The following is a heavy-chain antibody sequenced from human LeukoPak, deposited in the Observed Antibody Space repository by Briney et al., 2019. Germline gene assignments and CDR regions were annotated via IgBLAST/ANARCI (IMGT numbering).Heavy chain of an antibody. V-gene: IGHV1-8*01. Sequence: GASVKVSCKASGYTFTSYDINWVRQATGQGLEWMGWMNPNSGNTGYAQKFQGRVTMTRNTSISTAYMELSSLRSEDTAVYYCVRGRGAEPPHDLYYYYYYYMDVWGKGTTVTVSS. CDR2: MNPNSGNT. CDR3: VRGRGAEPPHDLYYYYYYYMDV. CDR1: GYTFTSYD. D-gene: IGHD3-10*01. J-gene: IGHJ6*03.